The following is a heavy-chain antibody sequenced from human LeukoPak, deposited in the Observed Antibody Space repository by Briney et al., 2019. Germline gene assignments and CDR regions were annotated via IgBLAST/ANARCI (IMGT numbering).Heavy chain of an antibody. CDR3: ARDARFSGTPPFGMDV. Sequence: PSQTLSLTCSVSGGSISNGGYYWSWIRQHPGKGLEWIGYIYYNGNTYYNPSLKSRVTMSVDTSKNQFSLKVSSVTAADTAVYYCARDARFSGTPPFGMDVWGQGTTVTVSS. CDR1: GGSISNGGYY. D-gene: IGHD6-25*01. J-gene: IGHJ6*02. V-gene: IGHV4-31*03. CDR2: IYYNGNT.